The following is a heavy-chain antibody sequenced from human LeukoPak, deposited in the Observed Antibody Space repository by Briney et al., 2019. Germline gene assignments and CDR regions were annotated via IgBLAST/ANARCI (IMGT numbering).Heavy chain of an antibody. D-gene: IGHD1-1*01. CDR2: ISYDGSNK. Sequence: GRSLRLSCAASGFTFSSYAMHWVRQAPGKGLEWVAVISYDGSNKYYADSVKGRFTISRDNSKNTLYLQMNSLRAEDTAVYYCARDPSQLGVLEPLDYWGQGTLVTVSS. CDR3: ARDPSQLGVLEPLDY. V-gene: IGHV3-30-3*01. J-gene: IGHJ4*02. CDR1: GFTFSSYA.